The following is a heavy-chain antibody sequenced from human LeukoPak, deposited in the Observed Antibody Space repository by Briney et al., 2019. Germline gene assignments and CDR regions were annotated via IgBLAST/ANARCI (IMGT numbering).Heavy chain of an antibody. V-gene: IGHV1-18*01. Sequence: ASVKVSCKTSGYTFTTYGISWVRQAPGQGLEWMGCISAYNGNTNYAQKLQGRVTMTTDTSTSTAYMELRNLRSDDTAVYYCAREGYCRSTSCFDPWGQGTLVTVSS. CDR1: GYTFTTYG. J-gene: IGHJ5*02. D-gene: IGHD2-2*01. CDR2: ISAYNGNT. CDR3: AREGYCRSTSCFDP.